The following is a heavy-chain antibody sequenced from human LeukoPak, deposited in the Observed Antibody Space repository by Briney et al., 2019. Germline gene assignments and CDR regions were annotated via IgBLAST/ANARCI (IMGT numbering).Heavy chain of an antibody. CDR3: ARGLRYFDWPPKYYFDY. V-gene: IGHV3-7*01. CDR1: GFTFSSYW. CDR2: IKEDESEK. J-gene: IGHJ4*02. Sequence: GGSLRLSCAASGFTFSSYWMSWVRQAPGKGLEWVANIKEDESEKYYVDSVKGRFTISRDNAKNSLNLQMNSLRAEDTAVYYCARGLRYFDWPPKYYFDYWGQGTLVTVSS. D-gene: IGHD3-9*01.